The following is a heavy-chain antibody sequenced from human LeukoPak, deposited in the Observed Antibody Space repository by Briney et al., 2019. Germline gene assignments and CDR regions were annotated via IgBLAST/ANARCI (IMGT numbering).Heavy chain of an antibody. J-gene: IGHJ5*02. CDR3: ARGEDIVLMVYAIQPRLDWFDP. CDR2: INHSGST. Sequence: SETLSLTCAVYGGSFSGYYWSWIRQPPGKGLEWIGEINHSGSTNYNPSLKSRVTISVDTSKNQFSLKLSSVTAADTAVYYCARGEDIVLMVYAIQPRLDWFDPWGQGTLVTVSS. D-gene: IGHD2-8*01. V-gene: IGHV4-34*01. CDR1: GGSFSGYY.